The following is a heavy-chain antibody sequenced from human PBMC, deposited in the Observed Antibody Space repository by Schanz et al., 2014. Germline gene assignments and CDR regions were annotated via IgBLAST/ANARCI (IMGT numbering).Heavy chain of an antibody. CDR2: INSDGTTT. D-gene: IGHD1-7*01. Sequence: EVQLVESGGGLVQPGGSLRLSCAASGFAFSSNWMNWVRQAPGKGLVWVSHINSDGTTTTYADSVKGRFTISRDNAENTLYLQMNSLRVEDTAVYYCAMGGYQLHHWGQGTLVTVSS. CDR3: AMGGYQLHH. V-gene: IGHV3-74*02. CDR1: GFAFSSNW. J-gene: IGHJ4*02.